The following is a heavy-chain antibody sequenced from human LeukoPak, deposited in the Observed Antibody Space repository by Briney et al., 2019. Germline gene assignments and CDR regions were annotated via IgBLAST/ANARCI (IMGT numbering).Heavy chain of an antibody. Sequence: GGSLRLSCATSGFTFSNYWMHWVRQAPGKGLVWVSHINNDGTSTSYADSVKGRFTISRDNSKNTLYVQMNSLRPDDTAVYYCAKDSSDYYFDYWGQGTLVTVSS. CDR2: INNDGTST. CDR3: AKDSSDYYFDY. J-gene: IGHJ4*02. CDR1: GFTFSNYW. V-gene: IGHV3-74*01. D-gene: IGHD3-22*01.